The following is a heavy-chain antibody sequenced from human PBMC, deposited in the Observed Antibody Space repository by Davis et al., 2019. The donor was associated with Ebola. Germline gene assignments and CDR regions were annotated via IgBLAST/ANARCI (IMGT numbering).Heavy chain of an antibody. CDR1: GGSFSGYY. V-gene: IGHV4-34*01. D-gene: IGHD3-10*01. J-gene: IGHJ4*02. CDR3: ARDVLLWFGELFHRPYHFDY. CDR2: INHSGST. Sequence: SETLSLTCAVYGGSFSGYYWSWIRQPPGKGLEWIGEINHSGSTNYNPSLKSRVTISVDTSKNQFSLKLSSVTAADTAVYYCARDVLLWFGELFHRPYHFDYWGQGTLVTVSS.